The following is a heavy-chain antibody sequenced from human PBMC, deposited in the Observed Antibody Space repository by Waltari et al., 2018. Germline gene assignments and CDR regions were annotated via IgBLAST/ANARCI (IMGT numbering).Heavy chain of an antibody. J-gene: IGHJ2*01. CDR2: IYPGDSDT. CDR1: GYSFTSYW. Sequence: EVQLVQSGAEVKKPGESLKISCKGYGYSFTSYWIGWVRQMPGQGLEWMGIIYPGDSDTRYNQSFQGHVTISADKSISTAYLQGSSLKASDTAMYYWARRAYYDMLTGPRYGYFDLWCRGTLVTVAS. CDR3: ARRAYYDMLTGPRYGYFDL. D-gene: IGHD3-9*01. V-gene: IGHV5-51*03.